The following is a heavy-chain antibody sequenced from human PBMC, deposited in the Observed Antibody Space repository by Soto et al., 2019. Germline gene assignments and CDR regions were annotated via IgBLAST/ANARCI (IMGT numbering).Heavy chain of an antibody. Sequence: QVQLVQSGAEVNKPGSSVKVSCKASGGTFNTYTISWVRQVPGQGLEWMGGIMPLYAKPTYAQTFQGRLMIAADEHTNTVYMEFSSLRSAAPALYYCASLKHWSSGDVRIAVWGRGAAVSFSS. CDR3: ASLKHWSSGDVRIAV. V-gene: IGHV1-69*01. CDR1: GGTFNTYT. CDR2: IMPLYAKP. D-gene: IGHD1-1*01. J-gene: IGHJ6*02.